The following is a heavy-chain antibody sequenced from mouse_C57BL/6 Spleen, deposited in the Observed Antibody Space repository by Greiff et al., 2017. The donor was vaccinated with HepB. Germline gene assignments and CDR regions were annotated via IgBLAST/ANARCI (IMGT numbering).Heavy chain of an antibody. CDR1: GYTFTSYW. V-gene: IGHV1-69*01. CDR2: IDPSDSYT. D-gene: IGHD2-4*01. CDR3: ARGGYDYGGAMDY. J-gene: IGHJ4*01. Sequence: QVQLQQPGAELVMPGASVKLSCKASGYTFTSYWMHWVKQRPGQGLEWIGEIDPSDSYTNYNQKFKGKSTLTVDKSSSTAYMQLISLTSEDSAVYYCARGGYDYGGAMDYWGQGTSVTVSS.